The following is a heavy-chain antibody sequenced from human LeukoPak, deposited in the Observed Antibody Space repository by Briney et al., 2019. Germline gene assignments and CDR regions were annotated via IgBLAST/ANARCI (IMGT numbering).Heavy chain of an antibody. D-gene: IGHD5-18*01. CDR2: INPNSGGT. J-gene: IGHJ5*02. V-gene: IGHV1-2*02. CDR1: GYTFTGYY. CDR3: ARAGYSYGSAYNWFDP. Sequence: ASVKVSCKASGYTFTGYYMHWVRQAPGQGLEWMGWINPNSGGTNYAQKFQGRVTMTRDTSISTAYMELSRLRSDDTAVYYCARAGYSYGSAYNWFDPWGQGTLVTVSS.